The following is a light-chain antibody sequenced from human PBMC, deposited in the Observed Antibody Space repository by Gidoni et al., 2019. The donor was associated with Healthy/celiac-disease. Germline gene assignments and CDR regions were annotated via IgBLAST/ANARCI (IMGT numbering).Light chain of an antibody. CDR1: QSVFYSSNNKNY. J-gene: IGKJ3*01. CDR3: QKYYSTPFT. CDR2: WAS. V-gene: IGKV4-1*01. Sequence: DIVMTQSPDSLAVSLGERATINCKSSQSVFYSSNNKNYLAWYQQKPGQPPKLLMYWASTRESGVPDRFSGSGSGTDITLTISSLQAEDVEVYYCQKYYSTPFTFGPGTKVDIK.